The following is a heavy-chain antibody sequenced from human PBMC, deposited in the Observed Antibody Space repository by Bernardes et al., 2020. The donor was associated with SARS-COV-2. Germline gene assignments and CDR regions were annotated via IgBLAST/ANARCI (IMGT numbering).Heavy chain of an antibody. D-gene: IGHD1-20*01. J-gene: IGHJ6*02. CDR3: ARDNWINLQDYYYYYGMDV. Sequence: SVKVSCKASGYTFTSYYMHWVRQAPGQGLEWMGIINPSGGSTSYAQKFQGRVTMTRDTSTSTVYMELSSLRSEDTAVYYCARDNWINLQDYYYYYGMDVWGQGTTVTVSS. V-gene: IGHV1-46*03. CDR1: GYTFTSYY. CDR2: INPSGGST.